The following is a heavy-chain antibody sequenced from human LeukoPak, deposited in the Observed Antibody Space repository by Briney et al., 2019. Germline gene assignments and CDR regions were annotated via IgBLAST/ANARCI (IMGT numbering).Heavy chain of an antibody. CDR1: RYTFTSYA. V-gene: IGHV1-3*03. Sequence: ASVKVSCKASRYTFTSYAMHWLRQAPGQRLKWMGWINAGNGNTKYSQELQGRVTITRDTSASTADMEQSSLRSEDMAVYYGASSKTGTRGAFDIWGEGTMVSVSS. D-gene: IGHD1-1*01. CDR3: ASSKTGTRGAFDI. J-gene: IGHJ3*02. CDR2: INAGNGNT.